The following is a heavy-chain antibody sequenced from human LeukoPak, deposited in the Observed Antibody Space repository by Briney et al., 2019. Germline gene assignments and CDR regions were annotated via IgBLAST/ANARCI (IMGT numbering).Heavy chain of an antibody. D-gene: IGHD3-10*01. V-gene: IGHV3-33*08. Sequence: GGSLRLSCAASGFPFSIYGMHWVRQAPGKGLEWVAVIWYDGSNKYYADSVKGRFTISRDNSKNTLYLQMNSLRAEDTAVYYCAGAGSGPMFYWGQGTLVTVSS. CDR3: AGAGSGPMFY. CDR1: GFPFSIYG. CDR2: IWYDGSNK. J-gene: IGHJ4*02.